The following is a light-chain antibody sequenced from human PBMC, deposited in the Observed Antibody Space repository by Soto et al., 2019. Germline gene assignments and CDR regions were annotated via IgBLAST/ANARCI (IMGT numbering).Light chain of an antibody. J-gene: IGLJ1*01. Sequence: QSALTQPASVSGSPGQSITISCTGTSSDVGGYNFVSWYQQHPGKAPKLMIYDVTNRPSGVSNRFSGSKSGNTASLTISGLQAEDEVDYYCLSYSSSTSPYVLGTATKLTVL. V-gene: IGLV2-14*01. CDR3: LSYSSSTSPYV. CDR2: DVT. CDR1: SSDVGGYNF.